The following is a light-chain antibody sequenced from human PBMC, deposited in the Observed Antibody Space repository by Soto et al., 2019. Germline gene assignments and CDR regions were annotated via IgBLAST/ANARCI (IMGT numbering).Light chain of an antibody. CDR2: GSS. CDR3: QQYGTSPPDT. J-gene: IGKJ5*01. V-gene: IGKV3-20*01. CDR1: QSVGSNS. Sequence: EVVLTQSPGPPSFFPGGKANLSCRASQSVGSNSLAWYQQKPGQAPRLLIYGSSSRATGIPDRFSGSGSGTDFTLTISRLEPEDVAVYYCQQYGTSPPDTFGQGTRLEIK.